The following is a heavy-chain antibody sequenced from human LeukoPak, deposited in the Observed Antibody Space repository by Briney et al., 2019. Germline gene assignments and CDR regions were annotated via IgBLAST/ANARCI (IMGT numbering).Heavy chain of an antibody. CDR2: INHSGST. CDR1: GGSFSGYY. J-gene: IGHJ6*02. D-gene: IGHD4-17*01. CDR3: ARARALYGDYWDYYYGMDV. V-gene: IGHV4-34*01. Sequence: KSSETLSLTCAVYGGSFSGYYWSWIRQPPGKGLEWIGEINHSGSTNYNPSLKSRVTISVDTSKNQFSLKLSSVTAADTAVYYCARARALYGDYWDYYYGMDVWGQGTTVTVSS.